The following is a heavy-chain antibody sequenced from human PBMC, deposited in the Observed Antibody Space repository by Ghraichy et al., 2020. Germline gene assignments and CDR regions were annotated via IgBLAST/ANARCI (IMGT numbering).Heavy chain of an antibody. CDR1: GGSINSYY. J-gene: IGHJ4*02. D-gene: IGHD2-8*02. CDR3: ATDRYCAGGSCFDY. V-gene: IGHV4-59*13. Sequence: SETLSLTCTVSGGSINSYYWSWIRQPPGKGLEWIGYIYYSGTANSSPSLRNRVTISVDTSNNQFSLKLSSVTAAATAVYYCATDRYCAGGSCFDYWGQGTLVTVSS. CDR2: IYYSGTA.